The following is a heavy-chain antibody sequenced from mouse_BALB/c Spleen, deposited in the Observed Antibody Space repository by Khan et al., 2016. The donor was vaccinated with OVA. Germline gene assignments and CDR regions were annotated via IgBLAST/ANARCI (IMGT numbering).Heavy chain of an antibody. CDR2: MWGDGST. Sequence: QMQLEESGPGLVAPSQSLSITCTVSGFSLTDHGVNWVRQPPGKGLEWLGMMWGDGSTDYNSALRSRLSINKDNSKSQVFLKMNSLQTDDTAKYYCASNYFGSSNWFPYWGQGTLVTVSA. J-gene: IGHJ3*01. CDR1: GFSLTDHG. D-gene: IGHD1-1*01. CDR3: ASNYFGSSNWFPY. V-gene: IGHV2-6-7*01.